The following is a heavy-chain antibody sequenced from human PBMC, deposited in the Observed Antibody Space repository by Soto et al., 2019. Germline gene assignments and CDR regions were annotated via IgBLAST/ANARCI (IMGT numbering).Heavy chain of an antibody. J-gene: IGHJ4*02. CDR1: GYSFSNYW. Sequence: PGESLKISCQGSGYSFSNYWISWVRRMPGKGLEWMGRVDPSDSYANYSPSFQGHITISVDRSTSTVYIQWSSLGVSDTAFYYCARARGGDYFGRWGQGTLVTVSS. CDR3: ARARGGDYFGR. D-gene: IGHD3-10*01. CDR2: VDPSDSYA. V-gene: IGHV5-10-1*01.